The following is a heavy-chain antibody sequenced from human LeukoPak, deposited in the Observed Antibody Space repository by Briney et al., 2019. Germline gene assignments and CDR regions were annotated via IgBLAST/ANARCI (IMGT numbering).Heavy chain of an antibody. CDR2: ISFSSGCI. J-gene: IGHJ4*02. D-gene: IGHD6-13*01. CDR1: GFPFSSYS. V-gene: IGHV3-21*01. Sequence: GGSLRLSCAASGFPFSSYSMNWVRQAPGMGLEWVSSISFSSGCISYADSVKGRFTISRDNSKNTLYLQMNSLRAEDTAVYYCARDPSSYSSSWYFDYWGQGTLVTVSS. CDR3: ARDPSSYSSSWYFDY.